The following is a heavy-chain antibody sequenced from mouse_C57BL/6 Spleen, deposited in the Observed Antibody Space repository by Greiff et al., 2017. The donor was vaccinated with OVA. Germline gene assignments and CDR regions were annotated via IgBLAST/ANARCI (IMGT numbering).Heavy chain of an antibody. D-gene: IGHD1-1*01. V-gene: IGHV1-42*01. CDR1: GYSFTGYY. CDR3: ARGNYVEYYAMDY. J-gene: IGHJ4*01. CDR2: INPSTGGT. Sequence: EVQLQQSGPELVKPGASVKISCKASGYSFTGYYMNWVKQSPEKSLEWIGEINPSTGGTTYNQKFKAKATLTVDKSSSTAYMQLKSLTSEDSAVYYCARGNYVEYYAMDYWGQGTSVTVSS.